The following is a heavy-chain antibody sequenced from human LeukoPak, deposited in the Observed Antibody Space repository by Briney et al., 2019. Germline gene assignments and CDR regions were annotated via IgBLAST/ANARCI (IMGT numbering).Heavy chain of an antibody. J-gene: IGHJ4*02. CDR3: ARTPRRLHVDY. CDR2: ISSSGTYI. D-gene: IGHD4-11*01. V-gene: IGHV3-21*01. CDR1: GFTFSSFS. Sequence: PGGSLRLSCAASGFTFSSFSLNWVRQAPGKGLEWVSSISSSGTYIYYADSVKGRFTISRDNAKNSLFLQMNSLRAEDTAVYYCARTPRRLHVDYWGQGTLVTVS.